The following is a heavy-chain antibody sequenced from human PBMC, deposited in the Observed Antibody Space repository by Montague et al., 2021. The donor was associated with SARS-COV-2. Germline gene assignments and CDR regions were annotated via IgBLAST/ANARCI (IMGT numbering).Heavy chain of an antibody. Sequence: SETLSLTYTVSGGSISSSSYYWAWIRQPPGKGLEWIGSIYYRGSTYYNPSLKSRVFISVDTSKNQLPLTLTSVTAADTAVYYCATQEDPSGWIPGPFDFWGQGTLLSVSS. CDR3: ATQEDPSGWIPGPFDF. CDR2: IYYRGST. V-gene: IGHV4-39*01. D-gene: IGHD6-19*01. CDR1: GGSISSSSYY. J-gene: IGHJ4*02.